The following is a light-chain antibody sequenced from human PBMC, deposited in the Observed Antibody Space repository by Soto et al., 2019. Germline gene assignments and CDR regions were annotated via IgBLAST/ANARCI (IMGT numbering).Light chain of an antibody. CDR2: EVS. J-gene: IGLJ1*01. V-gene: IGLV2-8*01. CDR3: SSYAGSLYV. CDR1: SSDVGGYNY. Sequence: QSALTQPPSASGSPGQSVTISCTGTSSDVGGYNYVSWYQQHPGKAPKLMIYEVSKRPSGVPDRFSGSKSGNTASLTVSELQAEDEADYYCSSYAGSLYVFGTGTKLTV.